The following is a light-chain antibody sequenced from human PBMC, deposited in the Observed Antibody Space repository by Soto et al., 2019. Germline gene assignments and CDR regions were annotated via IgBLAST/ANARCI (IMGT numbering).Light chain of an antibody. Sequence: DIQMTQSPSSLSASVGDRVTITCRASQGIGNDLGWYQQKPGKAPTRLIYSASSLQSGVPSRFSGSGSGTEFTLTISSLQPEDFARYYCLQHNTYPLTFGGGTKVEIK. J-gene: IGKJ4*01. CDR2: SAS. V-gene: IGKV1-17*01. CDR1: QGIGND. CDR3: LQHNTYPLT.